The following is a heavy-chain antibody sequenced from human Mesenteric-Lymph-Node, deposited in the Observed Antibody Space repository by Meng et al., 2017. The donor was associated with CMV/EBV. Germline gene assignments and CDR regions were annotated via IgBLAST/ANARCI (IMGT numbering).Heavy chain of an antibody. V-gene: IGHV1-8*03. Sequence: ASVKVSCKASGYTFTSYDINWVRQATGQGLEWMGWMNPNSGNTGYAQKFQGRVTITRNTSISTAYMELSSLRSEDTAVYYCARDGIVVLAGGMDVWGQGTTVTVSS. CDR1: GYTFTSYD. CDR3: ARDGIVVLAGGMDV. D-gene: IGHD3-22*01. CDR2: MNPNSGNT. J-gene: IGHJ6*02.